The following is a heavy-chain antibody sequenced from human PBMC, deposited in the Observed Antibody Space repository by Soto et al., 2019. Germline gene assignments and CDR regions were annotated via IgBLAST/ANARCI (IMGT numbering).Heavy chain of an antibody. CDR3: ARDGGRAYDLDY. D-gene: IGHD3-3*01. CDR2: IWYDGSNK. J-gene: IGHJ4*02. V-gene: IGHV3-33*01. Sequence: GGSLRLSCTASGFTFNDHAMXWVRQAPGKGLEWVAYIWYDGSNKYYADSVKGRFTVSRDNTKKTVLLQMNSLRAEDTAVYFCARDGGRAYDLDYWGQGTLVTVSS. CDR1: GFTFNDHA.